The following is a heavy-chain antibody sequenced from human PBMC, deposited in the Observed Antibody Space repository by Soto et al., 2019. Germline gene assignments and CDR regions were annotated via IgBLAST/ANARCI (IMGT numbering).Heavy chain of an antibody. Sequence: GVSLRLSWAASGFTCGGYGRHWVRQAPGKGLEWVAVIWYDGSNKYYADSVKGRFTISRDNSKNTLYLQMNSLRAEDTAVYYCARDDSYGSGAPSPFPEDAESQNAFDIWGQGTMVTVSS. J-gene: IGHJ3*02. CDR1: GFTCGGYG. CDR2: IWYDGSNK. V-gene: IGHV3-33*01. D-gene: IGHD3-10*01. CDR3: ARDDSYGSGAPSPFPEDAESQNAFDI.